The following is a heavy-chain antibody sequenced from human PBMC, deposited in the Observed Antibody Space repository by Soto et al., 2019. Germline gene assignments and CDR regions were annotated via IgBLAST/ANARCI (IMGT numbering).Heavy chain of an antibody. CDR1: GGTFSSYA. Sequence: SVKVSCKASGGTFSSYAISWVRQAPGQGLEWMGGIIPIFGTANYAQKFQGRVTITADESTSTAYMELSSLRSEDTAAYYCAKNLSAAGPGGNFRYGYWGRVPMGAV. D-gene: IGHD6-13*01. CDR3: AKNLSAAGPGGNFRYGY. CDR2: IIPIFGTA. V-gene: IGHV1-69*13. J-gene: IGHJ4*02.